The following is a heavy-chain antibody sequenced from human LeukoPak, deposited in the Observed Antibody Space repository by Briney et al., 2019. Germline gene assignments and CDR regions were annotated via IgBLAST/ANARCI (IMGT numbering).Heavy chain of an antibody. CDR2: IKQDGSEK. D-gene: IGHD5-24*01. CDR3: ASSRDFFFDY. CDR1: GFTFSNYW. J-gene: IGHJ4*02. V-gene: IGHV3-7*01. Sequence: PGGSLRLSSAASGFTFSNYWMSWVRQAPGKGLEWVANIKQDGSEKYYVDSVKGRFTISRDNAKNSLYLQMNSLRAEDTAVYYCASSRDFFFDYWGQGALVTVFS.